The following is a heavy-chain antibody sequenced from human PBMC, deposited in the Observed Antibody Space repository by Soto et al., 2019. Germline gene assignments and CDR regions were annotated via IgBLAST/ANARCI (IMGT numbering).Heavy chain of an antibody. CDR3: ARDRGYYGSGTWFDP. Sequence: SETLSLTCTVSGGSISSYYWSWIRQPPGKGLEWIGYISYSGSTNYNPSLKSRVTISVDTSKNQFSLKLSSVTAADTAVYYCARDRGYYGSGTWFDPWGQGTLVTVSS. J-gene: IGHJ5*02. D-gene: IGHD3-10*01. V-gene: IGHV4-59*01. CDR1: GGSISSYY. CDR2: ISYSGST.